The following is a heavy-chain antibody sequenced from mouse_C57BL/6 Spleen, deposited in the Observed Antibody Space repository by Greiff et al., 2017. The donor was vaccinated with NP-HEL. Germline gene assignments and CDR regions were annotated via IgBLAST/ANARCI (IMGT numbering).Heavy chain of an antibody. CDR3: ARFAYYYAMDY. Sequence: QVQLKESGAELVRPGTSVKVSCKASGYAFTNYLIEWVKQRPGQGLEWIGVINPGSGGTNYNEKFKGKATLTADKSSSTAYMQLSSLTSEDSAVYFCARFAYYYAMDYWGQGTSVTVSS. V-gene: IGHV1-54*01. J-gene: IGHJ4*01. CDR1: GYAFTNYL. CDR2: INPGSGGT.